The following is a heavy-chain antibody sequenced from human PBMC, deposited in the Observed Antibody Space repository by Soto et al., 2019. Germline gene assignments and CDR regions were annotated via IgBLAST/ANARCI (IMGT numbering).Heavy chain of an antibody. Sequence: GGSLRLSCAASGFTFSDYYMSWIRQAPGKGLEWVSYISSSGSTIYYADSVKGRFTISRDNAKNTLYLQMNSLRAEDTAVYYCAKNPGYYYDSTGYHFDYWGQGTLVTVSS. J-gene: IGHJ4*02. D-gene: IGHD3-22*01. CDR2: ISSSGSTI. CDR3: AKNPGYYYDSTGYHFDY. V-gene: IGHV3-11*01. CDR1: GFTFSDYY.